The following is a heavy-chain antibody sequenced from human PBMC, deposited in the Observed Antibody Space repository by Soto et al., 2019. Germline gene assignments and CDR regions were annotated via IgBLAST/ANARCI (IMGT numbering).Heavy chain of an antibody. CDR3: AKGWGRITIFGVIHGMDV. J-gene: IGHJ6*02. V-gene: IGHV3-30*18. D-gene: IGHD3-3*01. Sequence: QVQLVESGGGVVQPGRSLRLSCAASGFTFSSYGMHWVREAPGKGLEWVAVISYDGSNKYYADSVKGRFTISRDNSKNTLYLQMNSLRAEDTAVYYCAKGWGRITIFGVIHGMDVWGQGTTVTVSS. CDR2: ISYDGSNK. CDR1: GFTFSSYG.